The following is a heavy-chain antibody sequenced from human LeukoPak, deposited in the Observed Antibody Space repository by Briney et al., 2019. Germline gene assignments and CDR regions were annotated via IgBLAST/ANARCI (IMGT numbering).Heavy chain of an antibody. CDR1: GFTFRNYA. Sequence: GGSLRLSCVASGFTFRNYAMSWVRQSPGKGLEWISAISNDSVYTFHADSVKGRLTISRDNSKNTLYLQMDSLRAEDTAIYYCAKGSSGGRPYYFDYWGQGTLVTVSS. J-gene: IGHJ4*02. V-gene: IGHV3-23*01. CDR2: ISNDSVYT. CDR3: AKGSSGGRPYYFDY. D-gene: IGHD3-22*01.